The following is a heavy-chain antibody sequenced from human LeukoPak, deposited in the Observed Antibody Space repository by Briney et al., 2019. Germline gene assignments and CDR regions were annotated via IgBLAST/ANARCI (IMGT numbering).Heavy chain of an antibody. Sequence: ASVTVSCMASGYTFTSYGISWVRQAPGQGLEWMGWISAYNGNTNYAQKLQGRVTMTTDTSTSTAYMELRSLRSDDTAVYYCARLVAAAPPEDVWGKGTTVTVSS. CDR2: ISAYNGNT. V-gene: IGHV1-18*01. CDR1: GYTFTSYG. J-gene: IGHJ6*04. CDR3: ARLVAAAPPEDV. D-gene: IGHD6-13*01.